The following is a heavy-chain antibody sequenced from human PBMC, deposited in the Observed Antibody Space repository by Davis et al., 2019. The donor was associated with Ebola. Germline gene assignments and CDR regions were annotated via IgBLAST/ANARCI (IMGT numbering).Heavy chain of an antibody. CDR2: IYYSGST. V-gene: IGHV4-59*01. CDR3: ARVGCSSTSCYTGYYYMDV. J-gene: IGHJ6*03. Sequence: SCKASGGTFSSYAISWIRQPPGKGLEWIGYIYYSGSTNYNPSLKSRVTISVDTSKNQFSLKLSSVTAADTAVYYCARVGCSSTSCYTGYYYMDVWGKGTTVTVSS. D-gene: IGHD2-2*02. CDR1: GGTFSSYA.